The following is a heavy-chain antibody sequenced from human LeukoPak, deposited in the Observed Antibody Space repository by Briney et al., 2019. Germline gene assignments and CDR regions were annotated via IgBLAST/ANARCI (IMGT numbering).Heavy chain of an antibody. J-gene: IGHJ4*02. D-gene: IGHD1-26*01. CDR2: IYYSGST. CDR3: ARIMLSRREFDC. Sequence: SETLSLTCTVSGSSISNGDHYWSWIRQHPGKGLEWIGHIYYSGSTYYNPSPKSRGIISVETSKNQFSLKLSSVTAADTAVYYCARIMLSRREFDCWGQGTLVTVSS. CDR1: GSSISNGDHY. V-gene: IGHV4-31*03.